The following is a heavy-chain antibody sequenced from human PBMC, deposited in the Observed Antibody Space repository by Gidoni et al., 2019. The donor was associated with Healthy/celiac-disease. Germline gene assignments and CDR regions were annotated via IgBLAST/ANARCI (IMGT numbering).Heavy chain of an antibody. CDR1: GSTFSSYA. CDR2: ISGSGGST. J-gene: IGHJ5*02. CDR3: AKVRGTVTTVVDP. Sequence: EVQLLESGGGLVQPGGPLISAGAASGSTFSSYAMSWVRQAPGKGLGWFSAISGSGGSTYYADSVKGRFTISRDNSKNTLYLQMNSLRAEDTAVYYCAKVRGTVTTVVDPWGQGTLVTVSS. V-gene: IGHV3-23*01. D-gene: IGHD4-17*01.